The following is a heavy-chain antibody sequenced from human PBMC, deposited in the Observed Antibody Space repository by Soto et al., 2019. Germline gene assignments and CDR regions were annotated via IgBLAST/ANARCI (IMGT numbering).Heavy chain of an antibody. J-gene: IGHJ6*02. Sequence: SVKVSCKASGGTFSSYAISWVRQAPGQGLEWMGGIIPIFGTANYAQKFQGRVTITADESTSTAYMELSSLRSEDTAVYYCARKTVVTQFRGMDVWGQGTRVTVPS. CDR1: GGTFSSYA. CDR2: IIPIFGTA. V-gene: IGHV1-69*13. D-gene: IGHD2-15*01. CDR3: ARKTVVTQFRGMDV.